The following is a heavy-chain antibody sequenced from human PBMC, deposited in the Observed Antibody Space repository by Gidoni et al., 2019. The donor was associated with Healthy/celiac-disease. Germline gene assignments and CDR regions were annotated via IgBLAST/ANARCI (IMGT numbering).Heavy chain of an antibody. D-gene: IGHD6-19*01. Sequence: QVQPVESGGGVVQPGRSLRLSCAASGFTFSSYAMHWVRQAPGKGLEWVAVISYDGSNKYYADSVKGRFTISRDNSKNTLYLQMNSLRAEDTAVYYCASSYSSGWYVRGPYYYYGMDVWGQGTTVTVSS. CDR1: GFTFSSYA. V-gene: IGHV3-30-3*01. CDR3: ASSYSSGWYVRGPYYYYGMDV. J-gene: IGHJ6*02. CDR2: ISYDGSNK.